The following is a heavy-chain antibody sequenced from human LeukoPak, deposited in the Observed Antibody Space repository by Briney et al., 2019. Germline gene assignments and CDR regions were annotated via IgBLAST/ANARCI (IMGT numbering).Heavy chain of an antibody. CDR3: ARGHIAVAGHYGAGPSDS. CDR1: GFTFNKFA. Sequence: PGGSLRLSCAASGFTFNKFAMSWVRQAPGKGLEWVSGIIENGGETYYADSVRGRFTISRDNSKNTLYLQMNSLRAEDTAVYYCARGHIAVAGHYGAGPSDSWGQGTLVTVSS. V-gene: IGHV3-23*01. CDR2: IIENGGET. D-gene: IGHD6-19*01. J-gene: IGHJ4*02.